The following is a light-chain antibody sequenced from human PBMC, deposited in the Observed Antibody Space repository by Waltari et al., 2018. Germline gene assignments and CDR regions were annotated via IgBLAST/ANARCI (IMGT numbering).Light chain of an antibody. CDR2: AAS. V-gene: IGKV1-39*01. J-gene: IGKJ1*01. CDR3: QQSFSTPWT. Sequence: DIQMTQSPSSLSASVGDRVTITCRASQSMSSYLNWYQQKPGKAPKLLIYAASSLQSGVPSRFSGSGSGTDFTLTITSPQPEDFATYYCQQSFSTPWTFGQGTKVEIK. CDR1: QSMSSY.